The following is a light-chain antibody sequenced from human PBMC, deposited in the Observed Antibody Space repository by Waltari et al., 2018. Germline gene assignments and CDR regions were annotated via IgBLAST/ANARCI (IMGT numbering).Light chain of an antibody. CDR2: DAS. CDR1: QSVRSRY. Sequence: EIVLTQSPGTLSLSPGESATLSCRASQSVRSRYLAWYQQKPGQAPRLLIFDASTRASGIPDRFSGSGSGTDFTLTITRLEPEDFAVYFCQQHDNSLWTFGQGTKVEVK. CDR3: QQHDNSLWT. V-gene: IGKV3-20*01. J-gene: IGKJ1*01.